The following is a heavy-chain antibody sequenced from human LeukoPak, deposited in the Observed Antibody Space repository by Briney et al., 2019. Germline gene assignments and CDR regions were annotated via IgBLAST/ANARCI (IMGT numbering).Heavy chain of an antibody. CDR2: ISGSGGST. D-gene: IGHD2-2*01. Sequence: GGSLRLSCAASGFTFSVYAMSWVRQAPGKGLEWASAISGSGGSTYYADSVKGRFTISRDNSKNTLYLQMNSLRAEDTAVYYCAKDRRPTIVVVPAAPLGNWFDPWGQGTLVTVSS. V-gene: IGHV3-23*01. J-gene: IGHJ5*02. CDR3: AKDRRPTIVVVPAAPLGNWFDP. CDR1: GFTFSVYA.